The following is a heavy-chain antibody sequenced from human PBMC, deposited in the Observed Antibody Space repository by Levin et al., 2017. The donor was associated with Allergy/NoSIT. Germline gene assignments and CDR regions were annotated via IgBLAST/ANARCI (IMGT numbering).Heavy chain of an antibody. CDR2: IKSKTDGGTT. V-gene: IGHV3-15*01. D-gene: IGHD6-13*01. Sequence: GGSLRLSCAASGFTFSNAWMSWVRQAPGKGLEWVGRIKSKTDGGTTDYAAPVKGRFTISRDDSKNTLYLQMNSLKTEDTAVYYCTTDLYPIAAAGTVWFDPWGQGTLVTVSS. CDR1: GFTFSNAW. CDR3: TTDLYPIAAAGTVWFDP. J-gene: IGHJ5*02.